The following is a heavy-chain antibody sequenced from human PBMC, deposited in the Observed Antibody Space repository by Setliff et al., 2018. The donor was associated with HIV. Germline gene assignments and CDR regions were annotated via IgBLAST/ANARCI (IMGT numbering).Heavy chain of an antibody. CDR1: GYTFTSYG. V-gene: IGHV1-18*01. Sequence: EASVKVSCKSSGYTFTSYGISWVRQAPGQGLEWMGWISAYNGNTNYAQKLQGRVTMTTDTSTSTAYMELRSLRSDDTAVYYCARDPARNHYGMDVWGQGTTVTVSS. CDR3: ARDPARNHYGMDV. CDR2: ISAYNGNT. J-gene: IGHJ6*02.